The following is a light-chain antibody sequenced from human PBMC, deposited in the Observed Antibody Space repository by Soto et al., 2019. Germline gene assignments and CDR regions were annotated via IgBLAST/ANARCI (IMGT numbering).Light chain of an antibody. J-gene: IGLJ2*01. CDR2: DVS. CDR3: SSYTSSSTVV. V-gene: IGLV2-14*01. Sequence: QSVLTQPASVSGSPGQSITISCTGTSRDVGGYNYVSWYQQHPGKAPKVMIYDVSNRPSGVSNRFSGSKSGNTASLTISGLQAEDEADYYCSSYTSSSTVVFGGATKLTVL. CDR1: SRDVGGYNY.